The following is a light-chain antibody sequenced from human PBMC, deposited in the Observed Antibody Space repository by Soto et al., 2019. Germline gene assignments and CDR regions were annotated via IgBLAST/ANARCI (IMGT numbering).Light chain of an antibody. CDR3: CSYAGSYTFYV. Sequence: QSALTQPRSVSGSPGQSVTISCTGTSSDVGGYNYVSWYQQHPGKAPRLMIYDVSKRPSGVPDRFSGSKSGNTASLTTSGLQAEDEADYYCCSYAGSYTFYVFGIGTKVTVL. V-gene: IGLV2-11*01. J-gene: IGLJ1*01. CDR1: SSDVGGYNY. CDR2: DVS.